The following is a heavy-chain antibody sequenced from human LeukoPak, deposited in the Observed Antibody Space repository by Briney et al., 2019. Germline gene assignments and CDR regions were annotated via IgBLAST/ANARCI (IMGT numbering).Heavy chain of an antibody. CDR2: ISGSGGST. V-gene: IGHV3-23*01. J-gene: IGHJ4*02. CDR1: GFTFSSYA. CDR3: AKDLYSSGLYYFAF. Sequence: GGSLRLSCAASGFTFSSYAMSWVRQAPGKGLEWVSGISGSGGSTYYADSVKGRFTTSRDNSKNTLYLRMNSLRAEDTAIYYCAKDLYSSGLYYFAFWGQGTLVAVSS. D-gene: IGHD3-22*01.